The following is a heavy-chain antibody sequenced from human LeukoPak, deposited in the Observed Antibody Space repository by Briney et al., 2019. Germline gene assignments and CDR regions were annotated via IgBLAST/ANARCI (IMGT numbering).Heavy chain of an antibody. J-gene: IGHJ4*02. CDR2: ISWDGGST. CDR1: GFTFADYA. D-gene: IGHD3-22*01. V-gene: IGHV3-43D*03. Sequence: GGSLRLSCAASGFTFADYAMHWVRQAPGKGLEWVSLISWDGGSTYYADSVKGRFTISRDNSKNSLYLQMNSLRAEDTALYYCAKDLSPGDSSGYYPNFFDYWGQGTLVTVSS. CDR3: AKDLSPGDSSGYYPNFFDY.